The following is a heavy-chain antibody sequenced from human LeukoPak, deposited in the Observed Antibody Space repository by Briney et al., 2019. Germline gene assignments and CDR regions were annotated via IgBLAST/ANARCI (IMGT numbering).Heavy chain of an antibody. CDR1: GSTFSNYG. Sequence: GVSVKVSCKTSGSTFSNYGVTWVRHAPGQRFEWMGWIDTNTQNTKYTQPFQGRITLTTDSSRHTAYMELRSLKSDDTAIYYCATSSGGSSAWVDFWGRGTLVIVSP. V-gene: IGHV1-18*01. CDR3: ATSSGGSSAWVDF. CDR2: IDTNTQNT. J-gene: IGHJ4*02. D-gene: IGHD2-2*01.